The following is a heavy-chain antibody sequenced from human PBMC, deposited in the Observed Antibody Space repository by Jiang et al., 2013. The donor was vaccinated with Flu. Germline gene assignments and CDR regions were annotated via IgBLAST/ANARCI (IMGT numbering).Heavy chain of an antibody. Sequence: KPTQTLTLTCTFSGFSLKTTGMGVGWIRQPPGKALEWLALNYWNDNKVYSPSLRSRLTITKDTSKNQVVLTMTNMDPVDTATYYCAHYGDYRFQFYFDSWGQGTLVTASS. V-gene: IGHV2-5*01. D-gene: IGHD4-17*01. CDR2: NYWNDNK. CDR3: AHYGDYRFQFYFDS. CDR1: GFSLKTTGMG. J-gene: IGHJ4*02.